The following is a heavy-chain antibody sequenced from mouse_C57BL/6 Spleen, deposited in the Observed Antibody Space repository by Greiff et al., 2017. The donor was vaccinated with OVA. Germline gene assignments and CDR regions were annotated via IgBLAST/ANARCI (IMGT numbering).Heavy chain of an antibody. Sequence: QVQLQQPGAELVRPGSSVKLSCKASGYTFTSYWMDWVKQRPGQGLEWIGNIYPSDSETHYNQKFKDKATLTVDKSSSTAYMQRSSLTSEDSAVYYCAKGGSSYWYFDVWGTGTTVTVSS. CDR2: IYPSDSET. D-gene: IGHD1-1*01. CDR1: GYTFTSYW. CDR3: AKGGSSYWYFDV. J-gene: IGHJ1*03. V-gene: IGHV1-61*01.